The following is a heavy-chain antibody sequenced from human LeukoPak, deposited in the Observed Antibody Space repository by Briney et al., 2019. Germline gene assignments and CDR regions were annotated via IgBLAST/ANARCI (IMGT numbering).Heavy chain of an antibody. CDR1: GGSITNYY. V-gene: IGHV4-59*01. Sequence: SETLSLTCSVSGGSITNYYWSWIRQPPGKGLEWIGEINHSGSTNYNPSLKSRVTISVDTSKNQFSLKLSSVTAADTAVYYCARSKDILTGYCFDYWGQGTLVTVSS. CDR2: INHSGST. J-gene: IGHJ4*02. D-gene: IGHD3-9*01. CDR3: ARSKDILTGYCFDY.